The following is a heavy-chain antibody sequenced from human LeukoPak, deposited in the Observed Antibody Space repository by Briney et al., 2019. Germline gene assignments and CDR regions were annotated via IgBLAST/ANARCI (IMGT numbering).Heavy chain of an antibody. Sequence: PSETLSLTCTVSGGSISRYYWTWIRQSAGKGLEWIGRMYTSGSTKYSPSFGSRVTMSGDASKNQFSLRLNSVTAADTAIYYCARIYSRGWSLDYWGPGALVTVSS. CDR1: GGSISRYY. CDR3: ARIYSRGWSLDY. J-gene: IGHJ4*02. V-gene: IGHV4-4*07. D-gene: IGHD6-19*01. CDR2: MYTSGST.